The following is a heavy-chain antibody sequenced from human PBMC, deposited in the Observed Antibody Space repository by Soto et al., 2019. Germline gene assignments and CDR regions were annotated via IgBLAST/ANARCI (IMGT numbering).Heavy chain of an antibody. V-gene: IGHV3-66*01. CDR2: IYSGGST. D-gene: IGHD4-17*01. CDR3: ARDRRYGDYGLTD. Sequence: GGSLRLSCAASGFTVSSNYMSWVRQAPGKGLEWVSVIYSGGSTYYADSVKGRFTISRDNSKNTLYLQMNSLRAEDTAVYYCARDRRYGDYGLTDWGQGTLVTVSS. J-gene: IGHJ4*02. CDR1: GFTVSSNY.